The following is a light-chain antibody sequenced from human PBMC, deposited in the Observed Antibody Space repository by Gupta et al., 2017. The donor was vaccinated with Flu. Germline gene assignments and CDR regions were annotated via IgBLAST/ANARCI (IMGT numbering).Light chain of an antibody. CDR3: QQYDKLPTYT. Sequence: DIQMTQSPSSLSASVGDRVTITCQASQDISNYLNWYQQKPGKAPKLLIYDASNLETGVPSRFSGSGSGTDFTFTISSLKPEDIATYDCQQYDKLPTYTFGQGTKLEIK. CDR2: DAS. V-gene: IGKV1-33*01. J-gene: IGKJ2*01. CDR1: QDISNY.